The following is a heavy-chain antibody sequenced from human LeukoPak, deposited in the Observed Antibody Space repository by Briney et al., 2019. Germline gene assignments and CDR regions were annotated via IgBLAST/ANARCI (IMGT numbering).Heavy chain of an antibody. D-gene: IGHD3-10*01. CDR2: INHSGST. V-gene: IGHV4-34*01. Sequence: ASETLSLTCAVYGGSFSGYYWSWIRRPPGKGLEWIGEINHSGSTNYNPSLESRVTISVDTSKNQFSLKLSSVTAADTAVYYCARRDYYGSGFEFDPWGQGTLVTVSS. J-gene: IGHJ5*02. CDR3: ARRDYYGSGFEFDP. CDR1: GGSFSGYY.